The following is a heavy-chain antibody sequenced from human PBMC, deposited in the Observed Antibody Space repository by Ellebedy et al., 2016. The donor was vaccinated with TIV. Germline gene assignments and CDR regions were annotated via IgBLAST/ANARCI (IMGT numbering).Heavy chain of an antibody. J-gene: IGHJ4*02. D-gene: IGHD3-16*01. CDR1: GGSVSGGGYS. V-gene: IGHV4-30-2*01. Sequence: SETLSLTXAVSGGSVSGGGYSWNWIRQPPGKGLEWIGCIFHTGSTQYNPSLKSRVTISVDRSKNQFSLNLSSVSATDTAVYYCARVPGIANDSAQGSFDYWGQGTLVTVPS. CDR3: ARVPGIANDSAQGSFDY. CDR2: IFHTGST.